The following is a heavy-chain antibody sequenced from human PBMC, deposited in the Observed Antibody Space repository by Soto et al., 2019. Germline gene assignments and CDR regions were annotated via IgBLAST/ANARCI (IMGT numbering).Heavy chain of an antibody. J-gene: IGHJ6*02. CDR2: ISSSSVTI. D-gene: IGHD2-15*01. CDR3: ARDRLGCSGGGCYSGYYGMDV. V-gene: IGHV3-48*02. Sequence: EVQLVESGGGLVQPGGSLRLSCAASGFTFSTYSLNWVRQAPGTRLEWVAYISSSSVTINYADSVKGRFTISRDNAKNSLYLQMNSMRDEDTAVYYCARDRLGCSGGGCYSGYYGMDVWGQGTTVTVSS. CDR1: GFTFSTYS.